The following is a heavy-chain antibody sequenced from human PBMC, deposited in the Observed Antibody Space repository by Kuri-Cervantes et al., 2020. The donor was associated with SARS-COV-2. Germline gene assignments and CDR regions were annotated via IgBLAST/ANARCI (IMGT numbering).Heavy chain of an antibody. CDR3: ARAGGGSYYGWFDP. CDR2: ISYDGSNK. V-gene: IGHV3-30-3*01. CDR1: GFTFSSYA. Sequence: GGSLRLSCAASGFTFSSYAMHWVRQAPGKGLEWVAVISYDGSNKYYADSVKGRLTISRDNSKNTLYLQMNSLRAEDTAVYYCARAGGGSYYGWFDPWGQGTLVTVSS. D-gene: IGHD1-26*01. J-gene: IGHJ5*02.